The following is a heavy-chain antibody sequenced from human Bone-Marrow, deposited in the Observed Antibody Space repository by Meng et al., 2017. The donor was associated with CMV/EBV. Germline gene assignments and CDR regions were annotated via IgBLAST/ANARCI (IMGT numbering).Heavy chain of an antibody. CDR2: ISSSSSTI. J-gene: IGHJ4*02. CDR3: ARVREWELSNSPFDY. V-gene: IGHV3-48*04. CDR1: GFTFSSYS. D-gene: IGHD1-26*01. Sequence: GESLKISCAASGFTFSSYSMNWVRQAPGKGLEWVSYISSSSSTIYYADSVKGRFTISRDNAKNSLYLQMNSLRAEDTAVYYCARVREWELSNSPFDYWGQGTLVTFSS.